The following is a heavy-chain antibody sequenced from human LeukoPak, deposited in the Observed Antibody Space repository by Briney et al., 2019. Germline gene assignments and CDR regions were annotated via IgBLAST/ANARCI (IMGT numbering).Heavy chain of an antibody. D-gene: IGHD4-23*01. J-gene: IGHJ3*02. CDR2: ISYTGST. CDR3: ARADLYGGNPFDAFDI. V-gene: IGHV4-59*08. CDR1: GGSISSYY. Sequence: PSETLSLICSVSGGSISSYYWTWIRQPPGKGLEWIGYISYTGSTNYNPSLKSRATISVDTSKNQFSLKPSSVTAADTAIYHCARADLYGGNPFDAFDIWGQGTMVTVSS.